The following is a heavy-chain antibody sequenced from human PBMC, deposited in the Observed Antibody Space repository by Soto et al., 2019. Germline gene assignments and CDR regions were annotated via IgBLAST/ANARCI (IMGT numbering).Heavy chain of an antibody. CDR3: AHRRWVTMVRGVNPFDY. CDR2: IYWDDDK. J-gene: IGHJ4*02. Sequence: QITLKASGPTLVKPTQTLTLTCTFSGFSLSTSGVGVGWIRQPPGKALEWLALIYWDDDKRYSPSLKSRLTITKDTTKNQVVRTMTNMDPADTATYYCAHRRWVTMVRGVNPFDYWGQGTLVTVSA. D-gene: IGHD3-10*01. V-gene: IGHV2-5*02. CDR1: GFSLSTSGVG.